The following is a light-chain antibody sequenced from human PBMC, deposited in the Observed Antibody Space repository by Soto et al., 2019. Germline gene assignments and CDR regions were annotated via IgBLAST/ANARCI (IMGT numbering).Light chain of an antibody. V-gene: IGLV2-23*01. CDR3: CSYAGSGGPPLV. J-gene: IGLJ1*01. CDR1: SSDVGSYNL. Sequence: QSALTQPASVSGSPGQSITISCTGTSSDVGSYNLVSWYQQHPGKAPKLMIYEGSKRPSGVSNRFSGSKSGNTASLTISGLQAEDEADYYCCSYAGSGGPPLVFGTGTKVTVL. CDR2: EGS.